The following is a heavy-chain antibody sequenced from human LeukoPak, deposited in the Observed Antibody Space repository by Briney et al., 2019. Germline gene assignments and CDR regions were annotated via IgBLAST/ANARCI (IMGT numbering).Heavy chain of an antibody. Sequence: GGSLRLSCAASGFTVSNNFMNWVRQAPGTGLEWVALIHSGGATFYADSVKDRFTISRDNSKNTLYLQMNSLRVEDTAVYYCARDLRAGWDFQHWGQGTLVTVSS. CDR3: ARDLRAGWDFQH. V-gene: IGHV3-66*01. D-gene: IGHD1-26*01. J-gene: IGHJ1*01. CDR1: GFTVSNNF. CDR2: IHSGGAT.